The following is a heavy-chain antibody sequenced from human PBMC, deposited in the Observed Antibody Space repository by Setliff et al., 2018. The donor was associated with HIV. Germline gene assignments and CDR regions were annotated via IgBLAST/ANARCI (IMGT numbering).Heavy chain of an antibody. CDR1: GGSISTHY. J-gene: IGHJ4*02. V-gene: IGHV4-59*11. CDR2: FYYSGST. D-gene: IGHD3-10*01. CDR3: ARALMVRGVTTPFDS. Sequence: PSETLSLTCTVSGGSISTHYWSWIRQSPGKGLEWIGYFYYSGSTNYNPSLRSRLTISVDTSKKQLYLRVTSVTAADTAVYYCARALMVRGVTTPFDSWGQGTLVTVSS.